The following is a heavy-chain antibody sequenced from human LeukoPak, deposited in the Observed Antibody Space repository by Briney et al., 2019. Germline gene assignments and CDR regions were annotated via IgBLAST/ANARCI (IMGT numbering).Heavy chain of an antibody. D-gene: IGHD4-17*01. J-gene: IGHJ2*01. CDR3: ARDYGDQYLDWYFER. V-gene: IGHV1-2*02. CDR1: GYTFTGYY. CDR2: INPNSGGT. Sequence: GASVKVSCKASGYTFTGYYMHWVRQAPGQGLEWMGWINPNSGGTNNAQKFQGRGTMTRDTSISTAYMELSRMRSDDTAVDFCARDYGDQYLDWYFERWGRGTLVTVSS.